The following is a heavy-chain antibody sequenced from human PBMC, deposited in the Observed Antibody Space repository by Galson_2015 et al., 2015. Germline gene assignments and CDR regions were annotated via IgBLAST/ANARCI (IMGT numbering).Heavy chain of an antibody. V-gene: IGHV3-33*01. J-gene: IGHJ4*02. CDR3: VRDWNRGKNLDY. D-gene: IGHD1-1*01. CDR1: GFTFNLWG. CDR2: IGRTGNWK. Sequence: SLRLSCAASGFTFNLWGMHWVRQAPGKGLEWVANIGRTGNWKKHDDSVEGRFTVSRDNSKNTLYLQMNSLGVEDTAVYFCVRDWNRGKNLDYWGQGTLVTVSS.